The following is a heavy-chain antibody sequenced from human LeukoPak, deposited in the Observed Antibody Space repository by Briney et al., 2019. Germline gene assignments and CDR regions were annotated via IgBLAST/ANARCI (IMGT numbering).Heavy chain of an antibody. CDR2: LYHSGST. CDR1: GYSISSSYY. D-gene: IGHD3-10*01. J-gene: IGHJ5*02. V-gene: IGHV4-38-2*02. Sequence: PSETLSLTCAVSGYSISSSYYWGWIRQPPGKGLEWIGNLYHSGSTNYNPSLKSRVTMSLDTSKNQFSLKLSSVTAADTAVYYCARDSGTTGEVKFDPWGQGTLVTVSS. CDR3: ARDSGTTGEVKFDP.